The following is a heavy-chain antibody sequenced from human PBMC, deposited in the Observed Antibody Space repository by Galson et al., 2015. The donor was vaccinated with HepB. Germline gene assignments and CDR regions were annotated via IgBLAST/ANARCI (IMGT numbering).Heavy chain of an antibody. CDR2: ISAYNGNT. J-gene: IGHJ4*02. D-gene: IGHD3-22*01. CDR1: GYTFTSYG. V-gene: IGHV1-18*04. CDR3: ARAPSEYYDSSGDDY. Sequence: SVKVSCKASGYTFTSYGISWVRQAPGQGLEWMGWISAYNGNTNYAQKLQGRVTMTTDTSTSTAYMELRSLRSDDTAVYYCARAPSEYYDSSGDDYWGQGTLVTVSS.